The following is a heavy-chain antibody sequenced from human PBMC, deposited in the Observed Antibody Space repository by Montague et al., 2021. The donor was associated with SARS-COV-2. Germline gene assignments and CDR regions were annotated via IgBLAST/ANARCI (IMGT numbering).Heavy chain of an antibody. CDR1: GGSISSGDYY. J-gene: IGHJ6*02. D-gene: IGHD6-19*01. V-gene: IGHV4-31*03. Sequence: LSLTCTVSGGSISSGDYYWSWIRQHPGKGLEWIGYIYYSGSTYSNPSLKSRVTISVDTSKNQFSLKLSSVTVADTAVYYCARGGSYSSGWYGVDYYYGMDVWGQGTTVTVSS. CDR3: ARGGSYSSGWYGVDYYYGMDV. CDR2: IYYSGST.